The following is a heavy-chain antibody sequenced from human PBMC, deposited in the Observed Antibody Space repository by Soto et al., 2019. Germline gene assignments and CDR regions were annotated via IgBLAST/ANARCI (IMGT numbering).Heavy chain of an antibody. D-gene: IGHD7-27*01. CDR1: GGTFITYA. Sequence: QVQLVQSGAEVKKPGSSVKVSCKASGGTFITYAISWVRQAPGQGLEWLGQIIPVSSSTNYAQRFQDRVTFTADESTTTVHMELSSLRSEDTAVYFCAKKLGIDPFGSYGLDVRGQGTTVTVSS. J-gene: IGHJ6*02. CDR3: AKKLGIDPFGSYGLDV. V-gene: IGHV1-69*01. CDR2: IIPVSSST.